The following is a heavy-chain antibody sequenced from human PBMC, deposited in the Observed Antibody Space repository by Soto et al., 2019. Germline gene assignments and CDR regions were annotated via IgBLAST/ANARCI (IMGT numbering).Heavy chain of an antibody. V-gene: IGHV6-1*01. CDR2: TYYRSKWYN. Sequence: SQTLSLPCAISGDSVSSNSAAWNWIRQSPSRGLEWLGRTYYRSKWYNDYAVSVKSRITINPDTSKNQFSLQLNSVTPEDTAVYYCARLSVVAARYYYYGMDVWGQGTTVTVSS. J-gene: IGHJ6*02. CDR1: GDSVSSNSAA. D-gene: IGHD2-15*01. CDR3: ARLSVVAARYYYYGMDV.